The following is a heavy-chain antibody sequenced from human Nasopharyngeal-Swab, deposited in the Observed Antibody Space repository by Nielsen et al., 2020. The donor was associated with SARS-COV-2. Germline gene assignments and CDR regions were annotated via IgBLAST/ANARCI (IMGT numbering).Heavy chain of an antibody. CDR3: AKDSHYYHPKYDFWRGYLGGMDV. CDR2: ISGSGGSK. J-gene: IGHJ6*02. V-gene: IGHV3-23*01. D-gene: IGHD3-3*01. CDR1: GFTFSGYA. Sequence: GESLKISCAASGFTFSGYAMSWVRHAPGEGLEWVSAISGSGGSKYYAESVKGRFTISSDNSKNTLYLKMNRLRAEDTAVYYCAKDSHYYHPKYDFWRGYLGGMDVWGQGTTVTVSS.